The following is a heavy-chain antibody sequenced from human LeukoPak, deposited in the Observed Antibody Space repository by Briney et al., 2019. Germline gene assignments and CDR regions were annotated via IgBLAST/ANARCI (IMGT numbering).Heavy chain of an antibody. Sequence: ASVKVSCKASGYTFTSYGISWVRQAPGQGREWMGWISAYNGNTNYAQKLQGRVTMTTDTSTSTAYMELRSLRSDDTAVYYCAREGYCTNGVCYSDYWGQGTLVTVSS. V-gene: IGHV1-18*01. CDR2: ISAYNGNT. CDR3: AREGYCTNGVCYSDY. D-gene: IGHD2-8*01. CDR1: GYTFTSYG. J-gene: IGHJ4*02.